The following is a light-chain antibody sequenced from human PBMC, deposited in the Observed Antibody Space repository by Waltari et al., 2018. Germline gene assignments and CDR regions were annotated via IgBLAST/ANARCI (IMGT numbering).Light chain of an antibody. CDR3: QQSYSTPIT. CDR2: AAS. V-gene: IGKV1-39*01. CDR1: QSISSY. Sequence: IQMTQPPSSLCASVGDRVTLTCRASQSISSYLNWYQQKPGKAPKLLIYAASSLQSGVPSRFSGSGSGTDFTLTISSLQPEDFATYYCQQSYSTPITFGQGTRLEIK. J-gene: IGKJ5*01.